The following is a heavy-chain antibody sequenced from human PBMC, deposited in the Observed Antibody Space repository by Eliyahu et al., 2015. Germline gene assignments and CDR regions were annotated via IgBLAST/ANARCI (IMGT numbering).Heavy chain of an antibody. CDR2: INHSGST. Sequence: QVQLQQWGAGLLKPSETLSLTCAVYGGSFSGYYWSWIRQPPGKGLEWIGEINHSGSTNYSPSLKSRVTISIDTSKNQFSLRLSSVTAADTAVYYCARGTVTPGSPPYYFDYWGQGTLVTVSS. CDR1: GGSFSGYY. J-gene: IGHJ4*02. D-gene: IGHD4-23*01. V-gene: IGHV4-34*01. CDR3: ARGTVTPGSPPYYFDY.